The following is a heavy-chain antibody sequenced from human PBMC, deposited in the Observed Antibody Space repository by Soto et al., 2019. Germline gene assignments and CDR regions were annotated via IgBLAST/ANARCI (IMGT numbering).Heavy chain of an antibody. J-gene: IGHJ5*02. V-gene: IGHV3-21*01. CDR3: ARERSPRYFDLFPRWFDP. Sequence: EVQLVESGGGLVKPGGSLRLSCAASGFTFSSYSMNWVRQAPGKGLEWVSSISSSSSYIYYADSVKGRFTISRDNAKNSQYRQMNSLRDEDTAVYYCARERSPRYFDLFPRWFDPWGQGTLVTVSS. CDR1: GFTFSSYS. D-gene: IGHD3-9*01. CDR2: ISSSSSYI.